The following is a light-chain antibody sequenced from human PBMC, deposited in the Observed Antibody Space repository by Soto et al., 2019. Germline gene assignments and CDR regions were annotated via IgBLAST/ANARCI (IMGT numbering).Light chain of an antibody. Sequence: DIQMTQSPSSVSASVGDRITITCRASQGISSWLAWYQQKQGKAPKXLIYAASSLQSGAPSRFSGGGSGTELTLSISSLQPDDFATYYCQQYKTSPWTFGQGTKVDIK. CDR3: QQYKTSPWT. J-gene: IGKJ1*01. V-gene: IGKV1D-16*01. CDR2: AAS. CDR1: QGISSW.